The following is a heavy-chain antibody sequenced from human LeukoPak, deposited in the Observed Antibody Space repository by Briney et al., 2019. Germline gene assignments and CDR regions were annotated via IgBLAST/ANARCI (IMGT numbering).Heavy chain of an antibody. D-gene: IGHD1-26*01. V-gene: IGHV1-69*05. CDR2: IIPIFGTA. J-gene: IGHJ4*02. Sequence: ASVKVSCKASGGTFSSYAISWVRQAPGQGLEWMGGIIPIFGTANYAQKFQGRVTITTDESTSTAYMELSSLRSEDTAVYYCARGAHSGSYNGLSYWGQGTLVTVSS. CDR1: GGTFSSYA. CDR3: ARGAHSGSYNGLSY.